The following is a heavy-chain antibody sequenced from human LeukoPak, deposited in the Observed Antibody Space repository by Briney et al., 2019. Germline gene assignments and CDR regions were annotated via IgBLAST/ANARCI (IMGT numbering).Heavy chain of an antibody. Sequence: PSETLSLTCSVSGGSISSSSYFWAWIRQPPGKGLEWIGSMHYSGSTYSGSTYYNPYLKSRVTISVDTSKNQISLKLTSVTAADTAVYYCARHGPFPTPYYYDTSGYTNWFDPWGQGTLVTVSS. CDR2: MHYSGSTYSGST. J-gene: IGHJ5*02. CDR1: GGSISSSSYF. V-gene: IGHV4-39*01. D-gene: IGHD3-22*01. CDR3: ARHGPFPTPYYYDTSGYTNWFDP.